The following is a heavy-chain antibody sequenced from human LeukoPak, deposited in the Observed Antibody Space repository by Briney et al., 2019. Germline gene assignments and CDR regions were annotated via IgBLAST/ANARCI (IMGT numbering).Heavy chain of an antibody. CDR2: ISGSGGST. D-gene: IGHD3-10*01. CDR3: AKYQGWIRGVMNAFDV. Sequence: GGSLRLSCAASGFTFSSYAMSWVRQAPGKGLERVSAISGSGGSTYYAHSVKGRFTISRDNSKNIVYLQMNSLRAEDTAVYYCAKYQGWIRGVMNAFDVWGQGTMVIVSA. V-gene: IGHV3-23*01. CDR1: GFTFSSYA. J-gene: IGHJ3*01.